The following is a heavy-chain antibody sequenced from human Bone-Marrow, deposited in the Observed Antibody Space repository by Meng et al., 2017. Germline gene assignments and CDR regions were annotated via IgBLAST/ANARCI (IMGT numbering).Heavy chain of an antibody. CDR3: ASLYGDSSVWYLNL. J-gene: IGHJ2*01. CDR2: IYYSGST. Sequence: QGQRPEADPGLVKPSQTPSLTCTVSGGSISSGNHYWSWIRQHPGKGLEYIGYIYYSGSTYYNPSLKSRVIISVDTSKNQFSLRLNSVTAADTAVYYCASLYGDSSVWYLNLWGRGTLVTVSS. D-gene: IGHD4-17*01. V-gene: IGHV4-31*03. CDR1: GGSISSGNHY.